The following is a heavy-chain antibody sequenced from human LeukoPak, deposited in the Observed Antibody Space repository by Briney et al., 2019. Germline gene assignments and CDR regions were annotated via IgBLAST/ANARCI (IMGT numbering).Heavy chain of an antibody. Sequence: GGSLRHSRAASGFLRNVNVMRGVRQAPDKGLGCVAFIQNDGDNEQYIESVKGRFTTSRDNAKNTLYLQMDSLRTEDTAVYYCAKREEVAGMSDFDSWGQGTLVTVSS. V-gene: IGHV3-30*02. J-gene: IGHJ4*02. CDR3: AKREEVAGMSDFDS. CDR1: GFLRNVNV. D-gene: IGHD1-14*01. CDR2: IQNDGDNE.